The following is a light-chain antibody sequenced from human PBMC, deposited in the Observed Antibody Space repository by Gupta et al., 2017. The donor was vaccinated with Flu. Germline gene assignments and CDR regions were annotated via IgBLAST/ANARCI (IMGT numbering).Light chain of an antibody. Sequence: DIQMTQSPSPLSASVGDRVTITCQASQDISNYLNWYQQKPGKAPKLLIYDASNLETGVPSRFSGSGSGTDFTFTISSLQPEDIATYYCQQYDNLPPYNFGQGTKLEIK. CDR2: DAS. J-gene: IGKJ2*01. CDR3: QQYDNLPPYN. V-gene: IGKV1-33*01. CDR1: QDISNY.